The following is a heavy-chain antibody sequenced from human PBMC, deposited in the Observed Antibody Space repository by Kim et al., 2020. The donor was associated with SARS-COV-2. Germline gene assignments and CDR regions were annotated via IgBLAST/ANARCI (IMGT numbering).Heavy chain of an antibody. D-gene: IGHD3-3*01. Sequence: FQGRVTMTRNTSISTAYMELSSLRSEDTAVYYCARGNVLRFLEWLLNLDYWGQGTLVTVSS. CDR3: ARGNVLRFLEWLLNLDY. J-gene: IGHJ4*02. V-gene: IGHV1-8*01.